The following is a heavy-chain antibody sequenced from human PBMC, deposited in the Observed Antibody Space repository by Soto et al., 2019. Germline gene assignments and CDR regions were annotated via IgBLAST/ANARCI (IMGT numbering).Heavy chain of an antibody. CDR3: ARDPQLGPGYCSSTSCLNGFAP. CDR2: ISSSSSYI. CDR1: GFTFSSYS. Sequence: PGGSLRLCCAASGFTFSSYSMNWVRQAPGKGLEWVSSISSSSSYIYYADSVKGRFTISRDNAKNSLYLQMNSLRAEDTAVYYCARDPQLGPGYCSSTSCLNGFAPWGQGTLVTVSS. J-gene: IGHJ5*02. V-gene: IGHV3-21*01. D-gene: IGHD2-2*01.